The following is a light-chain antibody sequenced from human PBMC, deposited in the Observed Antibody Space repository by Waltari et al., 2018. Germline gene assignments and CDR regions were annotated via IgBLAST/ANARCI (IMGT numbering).Light chain of an antibody. CDR2: GAS. V-gene: IGKV3-20*01. Sequence: EIVLTQSPGTLSLSPGERATLPCRASQSVRGSLAWYQQKAGQAPRLLIYGASSRATGIPDGFSGSGSGTDFSLTISRLEPEDFAVYYCQHYVRLPATFGQGTKVEI. CDR3: QHYVRLPAT. CDR1: QSVRGS. J-gene: IGKJ1*01.